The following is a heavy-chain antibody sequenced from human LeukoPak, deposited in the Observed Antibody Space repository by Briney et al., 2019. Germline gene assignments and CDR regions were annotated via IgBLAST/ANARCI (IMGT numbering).Heavy chain of an antibody. CDR3: ARDAEITLGTDS. J-gene: IGHJ5*01. CDR1: GFIFSRYW. D-gene: IGHD3-16*01. CDR2: IKEDGSEK. V-gene: IGHV3-7*01. Sequence: GGSLRLSCAASGFIFSRYWMTWVRQAPGKGLDWVANIKEDGSEKYYVDSVKGRFTISRDNAKKSLYLEMSSLRADDTAVYYCARDAEITLGTDSWGHGTLVVVSS.